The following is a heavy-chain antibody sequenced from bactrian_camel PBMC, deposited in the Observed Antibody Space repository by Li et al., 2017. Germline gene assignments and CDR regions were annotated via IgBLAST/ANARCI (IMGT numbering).Heavy chain of an antibody. CDR2: IQRDGSA. J-gene: IGHJ6*01. V-gene: IGHV3S9*01. CDR1: GYTYSSYC. D-gene: IGHD1*01. Sequence: HVQLVESGGGSVQAGGSLRLSCAASGYTYSSYCMGWFRQGPGKQRDGVARIQRDGSAIYADSVKGRFTVTKDNAKNILYLQMNSLKPEDTAMYYCAAAYGAGGTCRVVDVTSGYSGQGTQVTVS. CDR3: AAAYGAGGTCRVVDVTSGY.